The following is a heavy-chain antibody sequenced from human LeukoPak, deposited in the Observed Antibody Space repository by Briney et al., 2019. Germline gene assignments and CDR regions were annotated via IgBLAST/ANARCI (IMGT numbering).Heavy chain of an antibody. CDR3: ARGGPGYSYGYGRSFDY. CDR1: GGSISSYY. V-gene: IGHV4-59*12. CDR2: IYYSGST. J-gene: IGHJ4*02. D-gene: IGHD5-18*01. Sequence: SETLSLTCTVSGGSISSYYWSWIRQPPGKGLEWIGYIYYSGSTNYNPSLKSRVTISVDTSKNQFSLKLSSVTAADTAVYYCARGGPGYSYGYGRSFDYWGQGTLVTVSS.